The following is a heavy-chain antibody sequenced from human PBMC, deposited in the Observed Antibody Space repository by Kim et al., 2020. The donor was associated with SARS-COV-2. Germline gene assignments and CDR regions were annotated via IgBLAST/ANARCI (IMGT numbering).Heavy chain of an antibody. CDR3: FRAHSSSWSAFLSDYYYYYGMDV. D-gene: IGHD6-13*01. J-gene: IGHJ6*02. Sequence: GGSLRLSCAASGFTFSSYWMSWVRQAPGKGLEWVANIKQDGSEKYYVDSVKGRFTISRDNAKNSLYLQMNSLRAEDTAVYYCFRAHSSSWSAFLSDYYYYYGMDVWGQGTTVTVSS. CDR1: GFTFSSYW. V-gene: IGHV3-7*01. CDR2: IKQDGSEK.